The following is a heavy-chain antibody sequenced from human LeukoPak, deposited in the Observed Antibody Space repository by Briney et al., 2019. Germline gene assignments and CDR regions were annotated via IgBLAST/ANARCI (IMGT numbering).Heavy chain of an antibody. CDR3: ARGIVGLESGY. J-gene: IGHJ4*02. D-gene: IGHD1-26*01. Sequence: GGSLRLSCVASGIDFKVYEMHWVRQAPGKGLEWVSYISSSSSTIYYADSVKGRFTISRDNAKNSLYLQMNSLRAEDTAVYYCARGIVGLESGYWGQGTLVTVSS. CDR1: GIDFKVYE. CDR2: ISSSSSTI. V-gene: IGHV3-48*01.